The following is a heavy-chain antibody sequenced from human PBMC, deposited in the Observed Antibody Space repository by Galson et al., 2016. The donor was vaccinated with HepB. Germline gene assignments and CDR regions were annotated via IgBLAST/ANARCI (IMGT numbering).Heavy chain of an antibody. Sequence: TLSLTCTASGGAIIRYYWSWIRQPPGKGLEWIGSISYIGGSTYYNPSLKSRLTISLHTSKNQFSLMLTSVTAADTAVYYCARVGVAAAYDYWGQGTLVTVSS. CDR2: ISYIGGST. CDR1: GGAIIRYY. D-gene: IGHD6-13*01. CDR3: ARVGVAAAYDY. J-gene: IGHJ4*02. V-gene: IGHV4-59*01.